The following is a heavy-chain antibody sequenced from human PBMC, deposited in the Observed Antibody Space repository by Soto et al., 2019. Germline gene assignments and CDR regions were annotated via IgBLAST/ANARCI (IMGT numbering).Heavy chain of an antibody. V-gene: IGHV3-23*01. CDR1: GFTFSSYS. CDR3: ATAAVAGTDY. Sequence: EVQLLQSGGGLVQPGGSLRLSCAASGFTFSSYSIYWVRQAPGRGLEWVSGISGSGSGTYYADSVKGRFTISRDNSKNTLYLQMNSLRAEDTAVYYCATAAVAGTDYWGQGTLVTVSS. J-gene: IGHJ4*02. CDR2: ISGSGSGT. D-gene: IGHD6-19*01.